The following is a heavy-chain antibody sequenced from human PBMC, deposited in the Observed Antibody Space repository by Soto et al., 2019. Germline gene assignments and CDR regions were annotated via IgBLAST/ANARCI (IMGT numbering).Heavy chain of an antibody. D-gene: IGHD6-19*01. CDR3: ARRSSGWYFDY. V-gene: IGHV3-23*01. CDR2: ISGSGGST. J-gene: IGHJ4*02. CDR1: GFTFSSYA. Sequence: EVQLLESGGGLVQPGGSLRLSCAASGFTFSSYAMNWVRQAPGKGLEWVSVISGSGGSTDYADSVKGRFTISRDNSKITLYLQMTSLRAEDTAVYYCARRSSGWYFDYWGQGTLVTVSS.